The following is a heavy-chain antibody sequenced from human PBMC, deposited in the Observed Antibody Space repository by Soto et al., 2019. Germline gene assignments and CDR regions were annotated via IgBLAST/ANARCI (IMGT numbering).Heavy chain of an antibody. Sequence: GGSLRLSCAASGFTFSRYAMSWVRQAPGKGLEWVSAISGSGGSTYYADSVKGRFTISRDNSKNTLYLQMNSLRAEDTAVYYCAKTYYYDSSGYYVFDYWGQGTLVTVSS. CDR1: GFTFSRYA. J-gene: IGHJ4*02. CDR3: AKTYYYDSSGYYVFDY. D-gene: IGHD3-22*01. CDR2: ISGSGGST. V-gene: IGHV3-23*01.